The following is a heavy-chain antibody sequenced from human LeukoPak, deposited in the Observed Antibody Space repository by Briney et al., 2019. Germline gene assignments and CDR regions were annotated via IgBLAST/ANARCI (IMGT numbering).Heavy chain of an antibody. CDR3: ARPVGPDYGDSS. V-gene: IGHV4-39*01. Sequence: SETLSLTCTVSGGSLSSSSYYWGWIRQPPGKGLEWIGSIYYSGSTYYNPSLKSRVTISVDTSKNQFSLKLSSVTAADTAVYYCARPVGPDYGDSSWGQGTLVTVSS. CDR1: GGSLSSSSYY. J-gene: IGHJ5*02. D-gene: IGHD4-17*01. CDR2: IYYSGST.